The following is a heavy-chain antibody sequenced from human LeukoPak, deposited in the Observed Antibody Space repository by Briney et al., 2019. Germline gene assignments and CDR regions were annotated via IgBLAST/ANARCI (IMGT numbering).Heavy chain of an antibody. CDR1: GFTFNNYA. CDR3: ARDAKSVKGIAAAGPLAYYYGMDV. J-gene: IGHJ6*02. V-gene: IGHV3-33*08. CDR2: IWYDGSNK. Sequence: GGSLRLSCAASGFTFNNYALTWVRQAPGKGLEWAAVIWYDGSNKYYADSVKGRFTISRDNSKNTLYLQMNSLRAEDTAVYYCARDAKSVKGIAAAGPLAYYYGMDVWGQGTTVTVSS. D-gene: IGHD6-13*01.